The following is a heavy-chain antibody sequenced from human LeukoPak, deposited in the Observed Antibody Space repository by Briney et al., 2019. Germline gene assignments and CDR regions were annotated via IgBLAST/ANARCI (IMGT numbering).Heavy chain of an antibody. CDR3: ARERITMVRGVYNWFDP. J-gene: IGHJ5*02. D-gene: IGHD3-10*01. CDR2: INPNSGGT. Sequence: GASVKVSCKASGGTFSSYAISWVRQAPGQGLEWMGWINPNSGGTNYAQKFQGRVTMTRDTSISTAYMELSRLRSDDTAVYYCARERITMVRGVYNWFDPWGQGTLVTVSS. CDR1: GGTFSSYA. V-gene: IGHV1-2*02.